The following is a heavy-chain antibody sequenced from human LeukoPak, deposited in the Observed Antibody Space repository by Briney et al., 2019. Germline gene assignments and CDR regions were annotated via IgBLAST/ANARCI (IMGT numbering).Heavy chain of an antibody. D-gene: IGHD2-21*02. CDR1: GFTFSSYG. CDR3: ARVLSAYCGGDCQIYYYYGMDV. J-gene: IGHJ6*02. CDR2: IWYDGSNK. Sequence: PGGSLRLSCAASGFTFSSYGMHWVRQAPGKGLEWVAVIWYDGSNKYYADSVKGRFTISRDNSKNTLYLQMNSLRAEDTAVYYCARVLSAYCGGDCQIYYYYGMDVWGQGTTVTVSS. V-gene: IGHV3-33*01.